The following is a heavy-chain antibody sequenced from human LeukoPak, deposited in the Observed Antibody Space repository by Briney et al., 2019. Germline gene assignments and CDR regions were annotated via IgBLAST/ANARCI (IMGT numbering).Heavy chain of an antibody. Sequence: PGGSLRLSCAASGFIFSSYRMNWVRQAPGKGLVWVSGMNTAGSSTNYADSVKGRFTISRDNAKNTLYLQMSSLRAEDTAVYYCARGVAGAFDSWGQGTMVTVSS. CDR2: MNTAGSST. CDR3: ARGVAGAFDS. CDR1: GFIFSSYR. V-gene: IGHV3-74*01. J-gene: IGHJ3*02. D-gene: IGHD3-3*01.